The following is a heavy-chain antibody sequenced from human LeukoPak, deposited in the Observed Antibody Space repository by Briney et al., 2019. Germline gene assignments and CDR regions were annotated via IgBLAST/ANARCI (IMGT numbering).Heavy chain of an antibody. V-gene: IGHV3-7*01. CDR3: ARDLVGRYYAMDV. Sequence: GGSLRLSCAASGFDFNNYWMSWVRQAAGKGLEWVTNIKTDGSESHSADSAKGRFTISRDNARNSLYLQMNNPRAEDTAVYCCARDLVGRYYAMDVWGPGTTVTVSS. CDR2: IKTDGSES. J-gene: IGHJ6*02. CDR1: GFDFNNYW. D-gene: IGHD2-21*01.